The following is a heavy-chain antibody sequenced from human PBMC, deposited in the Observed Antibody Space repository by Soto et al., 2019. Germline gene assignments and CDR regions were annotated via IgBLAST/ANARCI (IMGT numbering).Heavy chain of an antibody. V-gene: IGHV5-10-1*01. CDR3: ARLGSGNYYMVY. CDR1: GYSFTSYW. D-gene: IGHD3-10*01. CDR2: IDPSDSYT. Sequence: PGESLKISGKGSGYSFTSYWISWVRQMPGKGLEWMGRIDPSDSYTNYSPSFQGHVTISADKSISTAYLQWSSLKASDTAMYSCARLGSGNYYMVYWGQGTLVTVSS. J-gene: IGHJ4*02.